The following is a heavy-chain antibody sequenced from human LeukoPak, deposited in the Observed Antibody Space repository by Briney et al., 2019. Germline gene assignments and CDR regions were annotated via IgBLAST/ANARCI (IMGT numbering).Heavy chain of an antibody. J-gene: IGHJ2*01. CDR2: IWYDGSNK. V-gene: IGHV3-33*06. CDR3: AKDPTPYSSDGARYFDL. Sequence: GGSLRLSCAASGFTFSSYGMHWVRQAPGKGLEWVAVIWYDGSNKYYADSVKGRFTISRDNSTNTLYLQMNSLRAEDTAVYYCAKDPTPYSSDGARYFDLWGRGTLVTVSS. CDR1: GFTFSSYG. D-gene: IGHD6-25*01.